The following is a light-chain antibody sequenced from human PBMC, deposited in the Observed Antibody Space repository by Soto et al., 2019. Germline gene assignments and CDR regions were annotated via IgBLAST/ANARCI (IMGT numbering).Light chain of an antibody. V-gene: IGKV1-12*01. CDR1: QGISNW. Sequence: DIQMTQSPSSVSASVGDRVSITCRASQGISNWLAWYQQKPGRAPKLLIYTGSSLQSGVPSRFGGTGSGTDFTLTISSLQPEDVATYYCQQANSFPLTFGGGTKVEIK. J-gene: IGKJ4*01. CDR3: QQANSFPLT. CDR2: TGS.